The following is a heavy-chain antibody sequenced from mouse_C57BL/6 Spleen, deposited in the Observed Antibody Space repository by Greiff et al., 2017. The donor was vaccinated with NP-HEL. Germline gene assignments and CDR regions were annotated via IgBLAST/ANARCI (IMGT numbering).Heavy chain of an antibody. D-gene: IGHD2-3*01. J-gene: IGHJ2*01. CDR1: GFTFSDYG. CDR3: ARKADGYYVDYYFDY. V-gene: IGHV5-17*01. CDR2: ISSGSSTI. Sequence: EVQLMESGGGLVKPGGSLKLSCAASGFTFSDYGMHWVRQAPEKGLEWVAYISSGSSTIYYADTVKGRFTISRDNAKNTLFLQMTSLRSEDTAMYYCARKADGYYVDYYFDYWGQGTTLTVSS.